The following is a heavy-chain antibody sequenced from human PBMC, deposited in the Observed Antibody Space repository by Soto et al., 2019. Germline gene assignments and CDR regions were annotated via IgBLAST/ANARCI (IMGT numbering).Heavy chain of an antibody. V-gene: IGHV1-69*01. Sequence: QVQLVQSGAEVKKPGSSVKVSCKASGGTFSSYAISWVRQAPGQVLEWMGGIIPIFGTANYAQKFQGRVTITADESTSTAYMELSSLRSEDTAVYYCARGGVPAAIDWFDPWGQGTLVTVSS. D-gene: IGHD2-2*01. J-gene: IGHJ5*02. CDR3: ARGGVPAAIDWFDP. CDR1: GGTFSSYA. CDR2: IIPIFGTA.